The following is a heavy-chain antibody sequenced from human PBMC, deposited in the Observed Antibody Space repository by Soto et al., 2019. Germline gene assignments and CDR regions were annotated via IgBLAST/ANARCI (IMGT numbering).Heavy chain of an antibody. CDR1: GFTFSSYG. D-gene: IGHD6-19*01. J-gene: IGHJ6*02. Sequence: QVQLVESGGGVVQPGRSLRLSCAASGFTFSSYGMHWVRQAPGKGLEWVAVIWYDGSNKYYADSVKGRFTISRDNSKNTLYLQRNSLRAEDTAVYYCARDGTSYSSGWYDYYYGMDVWGQGTTVTVSS. CDR3: ARDGTSYSSGWYDYYYGMDV. V-gene: IGHV3-33*01. CDR2: IWYDGSNK.